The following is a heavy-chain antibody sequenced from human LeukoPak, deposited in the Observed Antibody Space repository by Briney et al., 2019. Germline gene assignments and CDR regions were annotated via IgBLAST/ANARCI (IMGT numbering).Heavy chain of an antibody. D-gene: IGHD2-2*01. Sequence: GASVKVSCKASGYTFTGYYMHWVRQAPGQGPEWMGWINPNSGGANYAQKFQGRVTMTRDTSISTAYMELSRLRSDDTAVYYCARIPIYCSSTSCPNWFDPWGQGTLVTVSS. J-gene: IGHJ5*02. CDR3: ARIPIYCSSTSCPNWFDP. V-gene: IGHV1-2*02. CDR2: INPNSGGA. CDR1: GYTFTGYY.